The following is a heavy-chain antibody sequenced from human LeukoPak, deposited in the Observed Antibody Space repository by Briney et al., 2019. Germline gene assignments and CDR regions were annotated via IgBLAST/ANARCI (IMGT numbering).Heavy chain of an antibody. V-gene: IGHV1-69*13. CDR2: IIPIFGTA. D-gene: IGHD3-22*01. J-gene: IGHJ4*02. CDR1: GGTFSSYA. CDR3: AGTDSSGYYYVGIRFDY. Sequence: ASVKVSCKASGGTFSSYAISWVRQAPGQGLEWMGGIIPIFGTANYAQKFQGRVTITADGSTSTAYMELSSLRSEDTAVYYCAGTDSSGYYYVGIRFDYWGQGTLVTVSS.